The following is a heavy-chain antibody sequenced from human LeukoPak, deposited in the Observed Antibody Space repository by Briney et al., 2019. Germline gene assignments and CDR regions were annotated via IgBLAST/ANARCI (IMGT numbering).Heavy chain of an antibody. CDR2: ISSTGAYI. J-gene: IGHJ4*02. Sequence: PGGSLRLSRAASGFSFSSYAMHWVRQAPGKGLEWVSSISSTGAYIYYADSLKGRFTISRDNAKNSLYLQMNSLRADDTAVYYCARGLEAAGTRGPYWGQGTLVTVSS. CDR3: ARGLEAAGTRGPY. D-gene: IGHD6-13*01. V-gene: IGHV3-21*01. CDR1: GFSFSSYA.